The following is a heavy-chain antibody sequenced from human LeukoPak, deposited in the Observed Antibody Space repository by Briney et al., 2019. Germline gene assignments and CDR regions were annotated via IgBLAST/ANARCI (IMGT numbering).Heavy chain of an antibody. J-gene: IGHJ6*02. D-gene: IGHD1-26*01. CDR3: ARDGTASAYYYYYGMDV. Sequence: ASVTVSYKASGYTFTSYGISWVRQAPGQGLEWMGWISAYNGNTNYAQKLQGRVTMTTDTSTSTAYMELRSLRSEDTAVYYCARDGTASAYYYYYGMDVWGQGTTVTVSS. CDR2: ISAYNGNT. CDR1: GYTFTSYG. V-gene: IGHV1-18*01.